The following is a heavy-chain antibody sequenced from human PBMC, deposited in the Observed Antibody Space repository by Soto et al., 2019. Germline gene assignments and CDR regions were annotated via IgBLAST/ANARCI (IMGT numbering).Heavy chain of an antibody. J-gene: IGHJ3*02. Sequence: ASVKVSCKASGYTFTSYGISWVRQAPGQGLEWMGWISAYNGNTNYAQKLQGRVTMTTDTSTSTAYMELRSLRSDDTAVYYCARVGGGSSGWSKEADAFDIWGQGTMVTVSS. D-gene: IGHD6-19*01. CDR3: ARVGGGSSGWSKEADAFDI. CDR2: ISAYNGNT. CDR1: GYTFTSYG. V-gene: IGHV1-18*01.